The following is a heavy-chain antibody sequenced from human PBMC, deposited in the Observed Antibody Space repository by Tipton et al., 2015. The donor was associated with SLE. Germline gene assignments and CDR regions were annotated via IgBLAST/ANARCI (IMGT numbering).Heavy chain of an antibody. CDR1: GFTFSSYA. CDR3: ARGDCSSTSCLDY. V-gene: IGHV3-23*01. CDR2: ISSSGYST. D-gene: IGHD2-2*01. J-gene: IGHJ4*02. Sequence: SLRLSCVASGFTFSSYAMSWVRQAPGKGLEWVSSISSSGYSTYYTDSVKGRFTISRDNSKNTLYLQVNSLRAEDTAVYYCARGDCSSTSCLDYWGQGTLVTVSS.